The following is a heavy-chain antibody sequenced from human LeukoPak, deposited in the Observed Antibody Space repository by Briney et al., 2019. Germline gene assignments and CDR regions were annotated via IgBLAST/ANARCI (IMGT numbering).Heavy chain of an antibody. J-gene: IGHJ4*02. CDR1: GYSISSGYY. V-gene: IGHV4-38-2*02. Sequence: SETLSLTCTVSGYSISSGYYWGWIRQPPGKGLEWIGYIYHSGDTRYNPSLKSRVTISVDTSKSQFSLKVSSVTAADTAVYYCARSGIAAAGIDYWGQGTLVTVSS. CDR2: IYHSGDT. CDR3: ARSGIAAAGIDY. D-gene: IGHD6-13*01.